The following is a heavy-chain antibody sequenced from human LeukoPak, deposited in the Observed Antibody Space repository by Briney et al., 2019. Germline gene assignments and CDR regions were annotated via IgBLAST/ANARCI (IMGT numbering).Heavy chain of an antibody. D-gene: IGHD3-10*01. CDR3: ARDYYGSGSYYKIRHYYYGMDV. CDR1: GGSFSGYY. J-gene: IGHJ6*04. Sequence: SETLSLTCAVYGGSFSGYYWSWIRQPPGKGLEWIGEINHSGSTNYNPSLKSRVTISVDTSKNQFSLKLSSVTAADTAVYYCARDYYGSGSYYKIRHYYYGMDVWGKGTTVTVSS. CDR2: INHSGST. V-gene: IGHV4-34*01.